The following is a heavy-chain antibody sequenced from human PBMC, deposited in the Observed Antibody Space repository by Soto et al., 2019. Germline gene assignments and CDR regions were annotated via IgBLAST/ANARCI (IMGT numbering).Heavy chain of an antibody. CDR1: GFTFSSYA. D-gene: IGHD6-19*01. V-gene: IGHV3-23*01. Sequence: HPGGSLRLSCAASGFTFSSYAMSWVRQAPGKGLEWVSAISGSGGSTYYADSVKGRFTISRDNSKNTLYLQMNSLRAEDTAVYYCAKDPVSRIAVAGGDYWGQGTLVTVSS. J-gene: IGHJ4*02. CDR3: AKDPVSRIAVAGGDY. CDR2: ISGSGGST.